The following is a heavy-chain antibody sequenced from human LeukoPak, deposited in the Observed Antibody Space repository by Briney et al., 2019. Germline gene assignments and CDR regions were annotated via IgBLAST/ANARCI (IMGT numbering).Heavy chain of an antibody. V-gene: IGHV3-21*01. CDR3: ASGPRLEMATIPFDY. CDR1: GFTFSSYS. D-gene: IGHD5-24*01. Sequence: GGSLRLSCAASGFTFSSYSMNWVRQAPGKGLEWVSSISSSSSYIYYADSVKGRFTISRDNAKNSLYLQMNSLRAEDTAVYYCASGPRLEMATIPFDYWGQGTLVTVSS. CDR2: ISSSSSYI. J-gene: IGHJ4*02.